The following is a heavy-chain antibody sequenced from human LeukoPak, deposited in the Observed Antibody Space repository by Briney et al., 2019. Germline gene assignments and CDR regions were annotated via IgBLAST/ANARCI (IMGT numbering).Heavy chain of an antibody. CDR3: ARDWFSGTNYKPLFDY. D-gene: IGHD3-10*01. CDR1: GFTFGSYS. V-gene: IGHV3-48*01. J-gene: IGHJ4*02. Sequence: GGSLRLSCAASGFTFGSYSMNWVRQAPGKGLEWVSYISGSSSDIKYADSVKGRFTISRDNAKNSLYLQMNSLRGEDTAVYYCARDWFSGTNYKPLFDYWGQGTLVTVSS. CDR2: ISGSSSDI.